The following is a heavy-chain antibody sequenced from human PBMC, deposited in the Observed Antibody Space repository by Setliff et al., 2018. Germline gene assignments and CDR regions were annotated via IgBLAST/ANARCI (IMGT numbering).Heavy chain of an antibody. V-gene: IGHV4-59*04. J-gene: IGHJ4*02. CDR2: VYFSGYT. Sequence: SETLSLTCTVSGGSTNNYHWTWIRQPAGKGLEWIGSVYFSGYTYYNPSLTGRVSISVDTSKNQFSLKLTTVTAADTAVYYCRFWSGYYKNDYWGQGTLVTVSS. CDR1: GGSTNNYH. D-gene: IGHD3-3*01. CDR3: RFWSGYYKNDY.